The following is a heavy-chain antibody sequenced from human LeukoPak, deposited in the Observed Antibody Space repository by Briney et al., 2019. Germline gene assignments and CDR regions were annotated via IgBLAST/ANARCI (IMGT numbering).Heavy chain of an antibody. V-gene: IGHV3-21*01. J-gene: IGHJ4*02. D-gene: IGHD5-24*01. CDR1: GFTFSSYS. CDR3: AREVGATITFPFDY. CDR2: ISSSSSYI. Sequence: GGSLRLSCAASGFTFSSYSMIWVRQAPGKGLECVSSISSSSSYIYYAESVKGRFTISRDNAKNSLYLQMNRLRAEDTAVYYCAREVGATITFPFDYWGQGTLVTVSS.